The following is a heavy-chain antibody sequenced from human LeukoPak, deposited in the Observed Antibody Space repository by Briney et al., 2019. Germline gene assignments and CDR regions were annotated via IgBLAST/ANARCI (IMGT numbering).Heavy chain of an antibody. Sequence: GGSLRLSCAASGFTFSGYAMHWVRPAPGKGLGWVAVISYDGSNKYSADSVKGRFTISRDSSKTTLYLQMNSLRAEDTAVYYCARDLWEVLLWFGESQDYGMDVWGQGTTVTVSS. CDR2: ISYDGSNK. V-gene: IGHV3-30*04. CDR3: ARDLWEVLLWFGESQDYGMDV. D-gene: IGHD3-10*01. CDR1: GFTFSGYA. J-gene: IGHJ6*02.